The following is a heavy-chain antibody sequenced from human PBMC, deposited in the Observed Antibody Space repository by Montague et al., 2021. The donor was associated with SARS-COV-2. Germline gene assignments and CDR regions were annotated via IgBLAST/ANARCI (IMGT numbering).Heavy chain of an antibody. CDR1: SGSFSDFY. Sequence: SETLSLTCAVYSGSFSDFYWTWIRQSPGKGVEWSGGINHPGSATYNPSPNERVTISRDASKNQFSLKLQSVTPADTAVYYCARGQVTISGVLIFIPAAGHLDGWGQGTSVTVSS. CDR2: INHPGSA. J-gene: IGHJ3*01. V-gene: IGHV4-34*01. D-gene: IGHD3-3*01. CDR3: ARGQVTISGVLIFIPAAGHLDG.